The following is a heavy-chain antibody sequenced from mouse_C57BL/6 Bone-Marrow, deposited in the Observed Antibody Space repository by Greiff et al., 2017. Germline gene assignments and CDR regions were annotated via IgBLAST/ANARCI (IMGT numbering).Heavy chain of an antibody. CDR1: GFTFSSYG. CDR2: ISRGGSYT. Sequence: EVKLMESGGDLVKPGGSLKLSCEASGFTFSSYGMSWVRQTPDKRLEWVATISRGGSYTYYPDSVKGRVTISKDNAKNTQYLQMSSLKSEDTAMYDCARLNWAWFAYWGQGTLVTVSA. J-gene: IGHJ3*01. D-gene: IGHD4-1*01. V-gene: IGHV5-6*01. CDR3: ARLNWAWFAY.